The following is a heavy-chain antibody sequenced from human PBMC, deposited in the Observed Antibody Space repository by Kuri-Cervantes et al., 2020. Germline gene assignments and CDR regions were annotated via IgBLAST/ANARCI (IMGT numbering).Heavy chain of an antibody. V-gene: IGHV4-39*07. CDR2: AYYSGSA. CDR1: GGSISSSSYY. J-gene: IGHJ4*02. Sequence: GSLRLSCTVSGGSISSSSYYWVWIRQPPGKGLEWIGSAYYSGSAYYNPSLKSRVTIFVDTSKYQFSLKLKSVTAADTAVYYCALPKRGSYGSFDYWGQRTLVTVSS. CDR3: ALPKRGSYGSFDY. D-gene: IGHD5-18*01.